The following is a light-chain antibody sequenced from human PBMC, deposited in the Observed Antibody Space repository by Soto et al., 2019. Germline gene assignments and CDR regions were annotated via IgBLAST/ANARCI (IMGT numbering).Light chain of an antibody. J-gene: IGKJ2*01. CDR1: QSVSSN. Sequence: VMPQSPAPLSVSPGERATLSCRASQSVSSNVAWYQQIPGQTPRLLIYGASTRATGIPVRFSGSGSGTEFTLTISSLQSEDFAVYYCHHYDDGPYTLGQGTKVDIK. V-gene: IGKV3-15*01. CDR3: HHYDDGPYT. CDR2: GAS.